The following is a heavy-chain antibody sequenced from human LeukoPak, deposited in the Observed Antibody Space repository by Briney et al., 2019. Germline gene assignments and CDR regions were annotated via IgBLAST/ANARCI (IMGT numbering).Heavy chain of an antibody. Sequence: GGSLRLSCAASGFTFSNAWMSWVRQAPGKGLEWVSVIYSGGSTYYADSVKGRFTISRDNSKNTLYLQMNSLRAEDTAVYYCASIQGSNWFDPWGQGTLVTVSS. CDR2: IYSGGST. CDR1: GFTFSNAW. J-gene: IGHJ5*02. V-gene: IGHV3-53*01. D-gene: IGHD3-10*01. CDR3: ASIQGSNWFDP.